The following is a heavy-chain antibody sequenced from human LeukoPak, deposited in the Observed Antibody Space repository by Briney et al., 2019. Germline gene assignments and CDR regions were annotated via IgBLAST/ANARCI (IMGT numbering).Heavy chain of an antibody. CDR3: ARDASREGDRVEY. J-gene: IGHJ4*02. Sequence: PGGSLRLSCAASGFTFSSDEMNWVRQARGKGLEWVAYISSSGSDIYYADSVKGRFTISRDNPRNSLYLQMNSLRVEDTAVYYCARDASREGDRVEYWGQGTLVTVSS. CDR1: GFTFSSDE. D-gene: IGHD3-16*01. CDR2: ISSSGSDI. V-gene: IGHV3-48*03.